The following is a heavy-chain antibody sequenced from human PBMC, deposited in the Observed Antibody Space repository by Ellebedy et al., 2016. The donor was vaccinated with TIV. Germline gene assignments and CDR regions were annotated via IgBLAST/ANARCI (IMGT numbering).Heavy chain of an antibody. V-gene: IGHV1-69*13. CDR2: IIPISDTA. D-gene: IGHD1-7*01. CDR1: GGTFSSYT. CDR3: AREAGNYAHFDY. Sequence: SVKVSXXASGGTFSSYTISWVRQAPGQGLEWMGGIIPISDTANYAQKFQGRVTITADESTSTAYMELSGLRSEDTAVYYCAREAGNYAHFDYWGQGTLVTVSS. J-gene: IGHJ4*02.